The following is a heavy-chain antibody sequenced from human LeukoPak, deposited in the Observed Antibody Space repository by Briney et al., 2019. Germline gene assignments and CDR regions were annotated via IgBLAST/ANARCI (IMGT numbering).Heavy chain of an antibody. J-gene: IGHJ3*02. CDR3: VIAQGSFDI. CDR1: GFTFSRYW. CDR2: INTDGSSI. V-gene: IGHV3-74*01. Sequence: GGSLRLPCEASGFTFSRYWIHWVRQVPGKGLMWVSRINTDGSSIRYVDSVKGRFTISRDNAKNTLYLQMKSLRAEDTAVYYCVIAQGSFDIWGQGTLVTVSS.